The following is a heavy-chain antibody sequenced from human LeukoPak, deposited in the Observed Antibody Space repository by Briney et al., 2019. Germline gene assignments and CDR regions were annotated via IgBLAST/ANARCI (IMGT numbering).Heavy chain of an antibody. CDR1: GYTFTSYD. V-gene: IGHV1-8*01. J-gene: IGHJ6*02. D-gene: IGHD2-15*01. Sequence: ASVKVSCKASGYTFTSYDINWVRQATGQGLEWMGWMNPNSGSTGYAQKFQGRVTMTRNTSISTAYMELSSLRSEDTAVYYCARVRCSGGSCYYYYYGMDVWGQGTTVTVSS. CDR2: MNPNSGST. CDR3: ARVRCSGGSCYYYYYGMDV.